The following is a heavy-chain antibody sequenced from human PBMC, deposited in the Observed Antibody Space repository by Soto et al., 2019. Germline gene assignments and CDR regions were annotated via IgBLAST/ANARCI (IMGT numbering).Heavy chain of an antibody. D-gene: IGHD5-18*01. CDR3: ARDGNFALRGYSFGFDF. J-gene: IGHJ4*02. V-gene: IGHV1-2*06. Sequence: ASVKFSCKASGGTVRSYAISWVRQAPGQGLEWMGRMNVDTGGTTYAHKFQGRVTMTRDTSIRTAYLEVSSVKSDDTAMYYCARDGNFALRGYSFGFDFWGQGTLVTSPQ. CDR1: GGTVRSYA. CDR2: MNVDTGGT.